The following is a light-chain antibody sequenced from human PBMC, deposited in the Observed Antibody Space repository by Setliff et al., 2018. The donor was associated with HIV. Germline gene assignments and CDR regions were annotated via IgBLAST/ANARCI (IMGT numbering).Light chain of an antibody. J-gene: IGLJ1*01. CDR2: SNN. CDR1: SSNIGSNS. CDR3: AVWDDSLNGHV. Sequence: QSVLTQTRSVSGTPGQRVTISCSGSSSNIGSNSVNWYQQLPGTAPKLLIYSNNHRPSGVPDRFSGSKSGTSASLAISGLQSEDEADYCCAVWDDSLNGHVFGTGTKVTVL. V-gene: IGLV1-44*01.